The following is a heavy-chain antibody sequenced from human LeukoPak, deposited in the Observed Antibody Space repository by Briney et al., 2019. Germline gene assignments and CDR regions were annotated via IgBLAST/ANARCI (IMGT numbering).Heavy chain of an antibody. Sequence: SETLSLTCAVSGGSFSGYYWSWIRQPPGKGLEWIGEINHSGSTNYNPSLKSRVTISVDTSKNQFSLKLSSVTAADTAVYYCARRYSSGWSTRFDPWGQGTLVTVSS. CDR3: ARRYSSGWSTRFDP. V-gene: IGHV4-34*01. J-gene: IGHJ5*02. CDR2: INHSGST. D-gene: IGHD6-19*01. CDR1: GGSFSGYY.